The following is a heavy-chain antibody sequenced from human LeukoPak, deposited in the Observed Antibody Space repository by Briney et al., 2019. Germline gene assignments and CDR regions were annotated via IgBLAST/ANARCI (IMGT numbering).Heavy chain of an antibody. D-gene: IGHD6-13*01. CDR2: IIPIFGTA. Sequence: GSSVKVSCKASGGTFSSYAISWVRQAPGQGLEWMGGIIPIFGTANYAQKFQGRVTITADKSTSTACMELSSLRSEDTAVYYCAGPIAAAGRDSGYYYGMDVWGKGTTVTVSS. CDR1: GGTFSSYA. V-gene: IGHV1-69*06. CDR3: AGPIAAAGRDSGYYYGMDV. J-gene: IGHJ6*04.